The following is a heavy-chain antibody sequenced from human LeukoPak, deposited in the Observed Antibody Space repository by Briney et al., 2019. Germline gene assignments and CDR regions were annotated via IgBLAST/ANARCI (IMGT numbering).Heavy chain of an antibody. CDR3: ARAAIRSYGGNSGILRY. CDR2: INHSGST. Sequence: PSETLSLTCAVYGGSFSGYYWSWIRQPPGKGLEWIGEINHSGSTNYNPSLKSRVTISVDTSKNQFSLKLSSVTAADTAVYYCARAAIRSYGGNSGILRYWGQGTLVTVSS. CDR1: GGSFSGYY. J-gene: IGHJ4*02. V-gene: IGHV4-34*01. D-gene: IGHD4-23*01.